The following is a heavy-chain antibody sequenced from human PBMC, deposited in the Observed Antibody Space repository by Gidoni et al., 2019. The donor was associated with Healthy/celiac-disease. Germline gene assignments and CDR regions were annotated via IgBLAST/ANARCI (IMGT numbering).Heavy chain of an antibody. CDR3: AKDLSIAVAGTLDY. CDR1: GFTFSSDG. V-gene: IGHV3-30*18. CDR2: ISYDGSNK. D-gene: IGHD6-19*01. Sequence: QVQLVESGGGVVQPGRSLRLSCAASGFTFSSDGMHWVRQAPGKGLEWVAVISYDGSNKYYADSVKGRFTISRDNSKNTLYLQMNSLRAEDTAVYYCAKDLSIAVAGTLDYWGQGTLVTVSS. J-gene: IGHJ4*02.